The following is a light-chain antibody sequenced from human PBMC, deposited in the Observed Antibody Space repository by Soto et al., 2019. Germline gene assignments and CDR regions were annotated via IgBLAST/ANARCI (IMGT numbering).Light chain of an antibody. Sequence: EIVMTQSPGTLSLSPGERATLSCRASQSVSDYLAWYQQKPGQAPRLLIYDASNRATGIPARFSGSGSGTEFTLTISSLQSEDFTVYSCQQYSNWPRTFGQGTKVDIK. CDR3: QQYSNWPRT. CDR2: DAS. V-gene: IGKV3D-15*01. CDR1: QSVSDY. J-gene: IGKJ1*01.